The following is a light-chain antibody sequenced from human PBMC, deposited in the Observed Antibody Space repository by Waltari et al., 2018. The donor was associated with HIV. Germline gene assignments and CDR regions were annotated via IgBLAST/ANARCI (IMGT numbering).Light chain of an antibody. CDR3: AAWDDSLSGYV. CDR2: RNK. V-gene: IGLV1-47*01. CDR1: SSNIGSNY. J-gene: IGLJ1*01. Sequence: QSVLTQPPSASGTPGQRVTISCSGSSSNIGSNYVYWYQQLPGTAPKIFIYRNKRRPSGVPDRFSGSKSGTSASLAISGLRSEDEADYYCAAWDDSLSGYVFGTGTKVTVL.